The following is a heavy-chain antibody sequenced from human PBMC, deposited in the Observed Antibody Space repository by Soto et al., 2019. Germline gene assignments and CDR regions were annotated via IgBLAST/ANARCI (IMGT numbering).Heavy chain of an antibody. CDR2: ITPMFGTP. CDR1: VGTFSSYT. CDR3: ARDGTLYDSSTYYYLY. Sequence: SVKVSCKASVGTFSSYTITCVRQAPGQGLEWMGGITPMFGTPNYAQKFQGRVTITADEATSTAYMELSSLRSEDTAMYFCARDGTLYDSSTYYYLYWGQGTLVTVSS. V-gene: IGHV1-69*13. J-gene: IGHJ4*02. D-gene: IGHD3-22*01.